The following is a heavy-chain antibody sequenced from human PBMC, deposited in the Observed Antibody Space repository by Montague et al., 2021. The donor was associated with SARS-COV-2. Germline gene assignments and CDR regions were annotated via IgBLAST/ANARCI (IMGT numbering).Heavy chain of an antibody. CDR3: ARPLRSCSNGVCRTYYYYAMDV. J-gene: IGHJ6*02. CDR1: GGSISGYY. Sequence: SETLSLTCTVSGGSISGYYWSWIRQSPGKGLEWTGYIYYSGSTKYNPFLESRVTVSVDRSKNQVSLKLSSATPADTAVYYCARPLRSCSNGVCRTYYYYAMDVWGQGTTVTVSS. CDR2: IYYSGST. V-gene: IGHV4-59*01. D-gene: IGHD2-8*01.